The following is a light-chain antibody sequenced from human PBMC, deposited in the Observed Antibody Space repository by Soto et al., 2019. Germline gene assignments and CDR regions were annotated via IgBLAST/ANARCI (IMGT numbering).Light chain of an antibody. CDR3: QQYNSYPVT. V-gene: IGKV1-5*03. Sequence: DIQMTHSPSTLSASVGGRVTITCRASQSINNWLAWYKQKPGKAPKFLIYKASNSESGVPSRFSGSGSGTEFTLTISSLQPDDFATYYCQQYNSYPVTFGGGTKV. CDR1: QSINNW. J-gene: IGKJ4*01. CDR2: KAS.